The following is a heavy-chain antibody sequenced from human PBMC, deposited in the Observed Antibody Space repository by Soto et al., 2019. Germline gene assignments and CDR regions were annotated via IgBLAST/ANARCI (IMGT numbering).Heavy chain of an antibody. CDR3: ARDGGGS. CDR2: INTDGSAT. D-gene: IGHD2-15*01. Sequence: EVQLVESGGGLVQPGGSLRLSCAASGFTFSNYWMHWVRRLPGKGLVWVSRINTDGSATNYADSVKGRFTVSRDNARNMQDLQMNSLRAEDKDVYYCARDGGGSWGQGTLVTVSS. V-gene: IGHV3-74*01. CDR1: GFTFSNYW. J-gene: IGHJ5*02.